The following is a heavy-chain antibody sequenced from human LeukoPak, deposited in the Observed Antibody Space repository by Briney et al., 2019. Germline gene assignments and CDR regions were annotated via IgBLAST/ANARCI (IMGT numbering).Heavy chain of an antibody. J-gene: IGHJ4*01. CDR1: GFTFSSYG. Sequence: GGSLRLSCAASGFTFSSYGMHWVRQAPGKGLEWVAFIRYDGSNKYYADSVKGRFTISRDNSKNTLYLQMNSLRAEDTAVYYCARDPGERGSGSYLIAYWGHGTLVTVSS. CDR3: ARDPGERGSGSYLIAY. CDR2: IRYDGSNK. V-gene: IGHV3-30*02. D-gene: IGHD3-10*01.